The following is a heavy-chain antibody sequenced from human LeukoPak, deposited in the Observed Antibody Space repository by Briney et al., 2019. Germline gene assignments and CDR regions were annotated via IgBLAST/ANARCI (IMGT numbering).Heavy chain of an antibody. CDR3: ARETGTGDYYDSSGYHY. J-gene: IGHJ4*02. V-gene: IGHV4-39*07. CDR2: IYYSGST. D-gene: IGHD3-22*01. CDR1: GSSISSSSYY. Sequence: SETLSLTCTVSGSSISSSSYYWGWIRQPPGKGLEWIGSIYYSGSTYYNPSLKSRVTISVDTSKNQFSLKLSSVTAADTAVYYCARETGTGDYYDSSGYHYWGQGTLVTVSS.